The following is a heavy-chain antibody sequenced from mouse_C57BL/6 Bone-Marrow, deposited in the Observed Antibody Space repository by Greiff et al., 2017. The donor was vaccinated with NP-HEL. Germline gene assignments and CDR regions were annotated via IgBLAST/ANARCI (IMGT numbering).Heavy chain of an antibody. CDR2: INPSSGYT. CDR3: ARGRAAQVYFDY. D-gene: IGHD3-2*02. V-gene: IGHV1-4*01. Sequence: QVQLKESGAELARPGASVEMSCKASGYTFTSYTMHWVKQRPGQGLEWIGYINPSSGYTKYNQKFKDKATLTADKSSSTAYMQLSSLTSEDSAVYYCARGRAAQVYFDYWGQGTTLTVSS. J-gene: IGHJ2*01. CDR1: GYTFTSYT.